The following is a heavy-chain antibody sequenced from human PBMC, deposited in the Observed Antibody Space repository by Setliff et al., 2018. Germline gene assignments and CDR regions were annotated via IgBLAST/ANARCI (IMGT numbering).Heavy chain of an antibody. J-gene: IGHJ3*02. Sequence: SETLSLTCTVSGGSISSYYWSWIRQPAGKGLEWIGHIYIGGSTNYNPSLKSRVTMSVDASKNQFSLKLSSVTAADTAVYYCARKGISALSGAFDMWGQGTMVTVSS. CDR3: ARKGISALSGAFDM. V-gene: IGHV4-4*07. D-gene: IGHD1-26*01. CDR1: GGSISSYY. CDR2: IYIGGST.